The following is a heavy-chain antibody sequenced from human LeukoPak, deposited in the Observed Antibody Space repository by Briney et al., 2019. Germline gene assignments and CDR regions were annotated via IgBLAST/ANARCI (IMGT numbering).Heavy chain of an antibody. CDR3: AKTLGARYYFDS. CDR1: VYTFTNNW. Sequence: GESLKISCKGSVYTFTNNWIGWVRQMPGKGLEWMGIINPADSDSRYSPSFQGRVTISADKSITTAYLQWTSLKASDTAIYYCAKTLGARYYFDSWGQGTLVTVSS. D-gene: IGHD1-14*01. J-gene: IGHJ4*02. CDR2: INPADSDS. V-gene: IGHV5-51*01.